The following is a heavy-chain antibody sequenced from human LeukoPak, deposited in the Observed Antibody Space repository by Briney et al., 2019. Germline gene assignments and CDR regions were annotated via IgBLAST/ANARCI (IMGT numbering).Heavy chain of an antibody. D-gene: IGHD3-10*01. Sequence: PGGSLRLSCAASGFTFSSYAMSWVRQAPGKGLERVSAISGSGGSTYYADSVKGRFTISRDNSKNTLYLQMNSLRAEDTAVYYCAKDYYGSGSYYLFDYWGQGTLVTVSS. V-gene: IGHV3-23*01. CDR2: ISGSGGST. CDR3: AKDYYGSGSYYLFDY. CDR1: GFTFSSYA. J-gene: IGHJ4*02.